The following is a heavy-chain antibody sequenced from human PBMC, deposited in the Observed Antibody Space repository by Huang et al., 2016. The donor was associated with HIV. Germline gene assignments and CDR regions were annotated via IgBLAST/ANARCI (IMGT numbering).Heavy chain of an antibody. CDR1: GGSISSGGYY. D-gene: IGHD2-2*02. V-gene: IGHV4-30-4*08. CDR2: IYYSGST. CDR3: ARDTDGGRTFDI. J-gene: IGHJ3*02. Sequence: QVQLQESGPGLVKPSQTLSLTCTVSGGSISSGGYYWSWIRQPPGKGLEWIGYIYYSGSTYYNPSLKSRVTISVDSSKNQFSLKLSSVTAADTAVYYCARDTDGGRTFDIWGQGTMVTVSS.